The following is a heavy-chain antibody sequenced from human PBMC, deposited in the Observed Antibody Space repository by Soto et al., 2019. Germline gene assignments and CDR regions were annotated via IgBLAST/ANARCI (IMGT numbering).Heavy chain of an antibody. J-gene: IGHJ4*02. V-gene: IGHV1-3*05. D-gene: IGHD1-26*01. CDR3: ARVDGTY. Sequence: QVQLMQSGAEEKKPGASVKVSCKASGYTFSSYAIHWVRQAPGQGLEWMGWINAGNGNTKYSQKFQGRVTITRDTSASTAYMELNSLRSDDTAVYYCARVDGTYWGQGTLGTFSS. CDR2: INAGNGNT. CDR1: GYTFSSYA.